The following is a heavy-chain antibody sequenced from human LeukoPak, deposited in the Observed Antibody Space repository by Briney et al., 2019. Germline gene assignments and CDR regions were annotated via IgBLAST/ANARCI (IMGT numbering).Heavy chain of an antibody. V-gene: IGHV4-39*01. CDR1: GGSMRSSSHY. D-gene: IGHD3/OR15-3a*01. CDR2: IYYSGNT. J-gene: IGHJ4*02. CDR3: ARQTGSGLFILP. Sequence: PSETLSLTCSVSGGSMRSSSHYWGWIRQPPGKGLEWIGSIYYSGNTYYNASLKSQVSISIDTSKNQFSLRLTSVTAADTAVYYCARQTGSGLFILPGGQGTLVTVSS.